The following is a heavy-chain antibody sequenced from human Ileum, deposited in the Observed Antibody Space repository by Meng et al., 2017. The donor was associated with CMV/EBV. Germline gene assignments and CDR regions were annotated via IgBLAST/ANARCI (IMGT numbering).Heavy chain of an antibody. CDR1: AYSISSSTW. CDR3: ARHRCSTTSCYVDY. D-gene: IGHD2-2*01. V-gene: IGHV4-28*01. J-gene: IGHJ4*02. Sequence: SAYSISSSTWWGWIRQPPGKGLEWIGYIYYSGTTYYNPSLKSRVTMSVDTSKTQFSLKLSSVTAVDMAVYYCARHRCSTTSCYVDYWGQGTLVTVSS. CDR2: IYYSGTT.